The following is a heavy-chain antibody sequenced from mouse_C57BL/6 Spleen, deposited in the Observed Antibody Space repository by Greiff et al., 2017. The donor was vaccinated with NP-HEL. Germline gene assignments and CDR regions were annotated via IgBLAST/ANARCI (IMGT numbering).Heavy chain of an antibody. CDR3: AFITTVVEGFAY. J-gene: IGHJ3*01. V-gene: IGHV1-50*01. D-gene: IGHD1-1*01. CDR2: IDPSDSYT. CDR1: GYTFTSYW. Sequence: VQLQQPGAELVKPGASVKLSCKASGYTFTSYWMQWVKQRPGQGLEWIGEIDPSDSYTNYNQKFKGKATLTVDTSSSTAYMQLSSLTSEDSAVYYCAFITTVVEGFAYWGQGTLVTVSA.